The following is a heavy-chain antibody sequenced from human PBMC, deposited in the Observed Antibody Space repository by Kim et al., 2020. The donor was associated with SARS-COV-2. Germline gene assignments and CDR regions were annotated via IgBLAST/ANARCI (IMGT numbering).Heavy chain of an antibody. CDR2: IFRSGTV. CDR3: ARDPVADGYSFFDY. J-gene: IGHJ4*02. D-gene: IGHD5-18*01. CDR1: GLTVTSNH. Sequence: GGSLRLSCALSGLTVTSNHMTWVRQAPGRGLEWVSVIFRSGTVYYAPSVQGRFTVSRDYYENTLSLEMNNLRAEDTAIYYCARDPVADGYSFFDYWGQGTLVTVSS. V-gene: IGHV3-53*01.